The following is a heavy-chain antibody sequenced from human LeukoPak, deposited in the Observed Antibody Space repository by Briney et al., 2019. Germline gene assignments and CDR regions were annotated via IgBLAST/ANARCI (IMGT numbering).Heavy chain of an antibody. CDR2: ISSSSSYI. D-gene: IGHD6-13*01. Sequence: GGSLRLSCAASGFTFSSYSMNWVRQAPGKGLEWVSSISSSSSYIYYADSVKGRFTISRDNTKKSLYLQMNSLRAEDTAVYYCAREGATAGSGYYFDYWGQGSLVTVSS. V-gene: IGHV3-21*01. J-gene: IGHJ4*02. CDR1: GFTFSSYS. CDR3: AREGATAGSGYYFDY.